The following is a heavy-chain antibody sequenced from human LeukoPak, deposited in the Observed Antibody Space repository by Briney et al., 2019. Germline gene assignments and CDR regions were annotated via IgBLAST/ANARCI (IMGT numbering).Heavy chain of an antibody. CDR2: IFYNEGT. D-gene: IGHD2-2*01. Sequence: SETLSLTCTVSSGSFRTYYWSWIRQPPGKGLEWTGYIFYNEGTSYNPSLKSRVTISVDTSNNQLSLKVNSVTAADTAMYYCVKSNSRYQPWTLDIWGRGTMVTVSS. CDR3: VKSNSRYQPWTLDI. J-gene: IGHJ3*02. CDR1: SGSFRTYY. V-gene: IGHV4-59*01.